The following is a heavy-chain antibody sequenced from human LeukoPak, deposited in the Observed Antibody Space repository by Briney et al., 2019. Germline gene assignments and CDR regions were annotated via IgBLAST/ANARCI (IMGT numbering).Heavy chain of an antibody. D-gene: IGHD4-11*01. CDR3: ARETTPNYYYYGMDV. Sequence: SVKVSCKASEGTFSSYAISWVRQAPGQGLEWMGRIIPIFGIANYAQKFQGRVTITADKSTSTAYMELSSLRSEDTAVYYCARETTPNYYYYGMDVWGQGTTVTVSS. CDR2: IIPIFGIA. J-gene: IGHJ6*02. CDR1: EGTFSSYA. V-gene: IGHV1-69*04.